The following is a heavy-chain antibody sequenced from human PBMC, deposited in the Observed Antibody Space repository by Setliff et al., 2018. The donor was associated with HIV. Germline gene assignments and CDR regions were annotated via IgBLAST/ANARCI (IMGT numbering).Heavy chain of an antibody. CDR3: ARDSGTTGWCVDV. J-gene: IGHJ6*02. CDR1: GGSISSGSFY. CDR2: IYTSGST. V-gene: IGHV4-61*02. Sequence: SETLSLTCTVSGGSISSGSFYWSWMRQPAGKGLEWIGRIYTSGSTNYNPSLKSRVTISVDTSKNQFSLKLSSVTAADTAVYYCARDSGTTGWCVDVWGQGTTVTVSS. D-gene: IGHD3-10*01.